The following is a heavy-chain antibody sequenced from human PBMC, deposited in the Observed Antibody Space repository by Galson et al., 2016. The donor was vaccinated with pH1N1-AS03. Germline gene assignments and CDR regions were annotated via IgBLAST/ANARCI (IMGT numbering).Heavy chain of an antibody. Sequence: TLSLTCRVSGAPITSGSHYWTWIRQLPGKGLEWIGYIYYSGTTKFNPSLATRVTMSVDRSKSQFSLNLMSVTAADTAVYYCARDGQLWPHYYPLDVWGQGTTVTVSS. CDR2: IYYSGTT. D-gene: IGHD3-22*01. CDR1: GAPITSGSHY. CDR3: ARDGQLWPHYYPLDV. J-gene: IGHJ6*02. V-gene: IGHV4-61*01.